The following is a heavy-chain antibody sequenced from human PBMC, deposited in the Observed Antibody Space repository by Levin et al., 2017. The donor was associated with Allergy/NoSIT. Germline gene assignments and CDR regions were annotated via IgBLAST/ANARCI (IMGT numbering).Heavy chain of an antibody. V-gene: IGHV3-48*04. CDR1: GFTFSSYG. CDR3: AGGVGTIDY. CDR2: ISSSGSTT. J-gene: IGHJ4*02. D-gene: IGHD1-26*01. Sequence: GGSLRLSCAASGFTFSSYGMHWVRQAPGKGLEWVSYISSSGSTTYYADSVKGRFAISRDNAKNSLYLQMNSLRAEDTAVYYCAGGVGTIDYWGQGTLVIVSS.